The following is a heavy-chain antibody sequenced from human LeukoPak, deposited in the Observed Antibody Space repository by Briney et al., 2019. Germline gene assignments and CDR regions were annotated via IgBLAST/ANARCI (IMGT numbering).Heavy chain of an antibody. Sequence: PGRSLRLSCAASGFTFSSYAMHWVRQAPGKGLEWVAVISYDGSNKYYADSVKGRFTISRDNSKNTLYLQMNSLRAEGTAVYYCARVIRGIAAADSMAFDIWGQGTMVTVSS. V-gene: IGHV3-30-3*01. J-gene: IGHJ3*02. CDR3: ARVIRGIAAADSMAFDI. CDR2: ISYDGSNK. CDR1: GFTFSSYA. D-gene: IGHD6-13*01.